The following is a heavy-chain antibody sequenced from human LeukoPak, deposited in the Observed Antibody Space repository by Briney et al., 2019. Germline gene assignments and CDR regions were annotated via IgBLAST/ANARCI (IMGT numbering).Heavy chain of an antibody. CDR3: ARVEMTTISFDY. D-gene: IGHD5-24*01. V-gene: IGHV3-53*01. CDR1: GFTVSSNY. J-gene: IGHJ4*02. Sequence: GGSLRLSCAASGFTVSSNYMSWVRQAPGKGLEWVSVIYSGGSTYYADSVKGRFTISRDNSKNTLYLQMNSLRAEDTAVYYCARVEMTTISFDYWGQGTLVTVSS. CDR2: IYSGGST.